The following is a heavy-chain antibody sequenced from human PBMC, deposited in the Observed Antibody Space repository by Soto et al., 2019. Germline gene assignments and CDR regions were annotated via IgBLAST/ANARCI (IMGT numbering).Heavy chain of an antibody. Sequence: EVQLLESGGGLVQPGGSLRLSCAASGFTFSSYAMSWVRQAPGKGLEWVSAISGSGGSTYYADSVKGRFTISRDNSKNTLYLQINSLRAEDTAVYYCAKDPYCSGGSCYSWGQGTLVTVSS. J-gene: IGHJ4*02. CDR1: GFTFSSYA. D-gene: IGHD2-15*01. CDR3: AKDPYCSGGSCYS. CDR2: ISGSGGST. V-gene: IGHV3-23*01.